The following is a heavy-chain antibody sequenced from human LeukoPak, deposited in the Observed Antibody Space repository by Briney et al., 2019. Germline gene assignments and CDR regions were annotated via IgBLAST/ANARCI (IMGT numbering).Heavy chain of an antibody. CDR3: ARGYCSSTSCYAVDY. V-gene: IGHV1-2*02. CDR2: INPNSGGT. Sequence: ASVKVSCKASGYTFTGYYMHWVRQAPGQGLEWMGWINPNSGGTNYAQKFQGRVTMTRDTSISTAYMELSRLRFDGTAVYYCARGYCSSTSCYAVDYWGQGTLVTVSS. J-gene: IGHJ4*02. D-gene: IGHD2-2*01. CDR1: GYTFTGYY.